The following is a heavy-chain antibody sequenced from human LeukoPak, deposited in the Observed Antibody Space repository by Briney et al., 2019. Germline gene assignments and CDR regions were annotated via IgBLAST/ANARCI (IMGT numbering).Heavy chain of an antibody. CDR1: GGTFSSYA. CDR2: IIPILGIA. D-gene: IGHD5-18*01. Sequence: SSVKVSCKASGGTFSSYAISWVRQATGQGLEWMGRIIPILGIANYAQKFQGRVMITADKSTSTAYMELSSLRSDDTAVYYCAVVYSYGDDGLYSGMDGWGPGTTVTASS. V-gene: IGHV1-69*04. J-gene: IGHJ6*02. CDR3: AVVYSYGDDGLYSGMDG.